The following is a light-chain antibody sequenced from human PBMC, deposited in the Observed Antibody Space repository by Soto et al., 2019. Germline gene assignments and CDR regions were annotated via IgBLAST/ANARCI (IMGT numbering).Light chain of an antibody. J-gene: IGLJ2*01. CDR2: GNT. Sequence: QSVLTQPPSLSGTPGQRVTISCSGSSSNIAGNTVHWYQHLPGTAPKLLIYGNTNRPSGVPDRFSASKSGTSASLDITGLQAEDEAEYFCQSYDSSLTVVFGGGTKLTVL. CDR1: SSNIAGNT. V-gene: IGLV1-40*01. CDR3: QSYDSSLTVV.